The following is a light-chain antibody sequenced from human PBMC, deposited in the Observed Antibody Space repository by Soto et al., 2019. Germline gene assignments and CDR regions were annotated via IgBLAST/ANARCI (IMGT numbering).Light chain of an antibody. V-gene: IGKV1-33*01. Sequence: DIQFSQSPSSPSVSLGDSFTITGQASHDITNYLNWYQQKPGKAPKLLIYDVSKLESGVPSRFSGSGSGTDFTFTISSLQAEDIATYFCQQYDDLPITFGQGTRLEI. CDR3: QQYDDLPIT. CDR1: HDITNY. J-gene: IGKJ5*01. CDR2: DVS.